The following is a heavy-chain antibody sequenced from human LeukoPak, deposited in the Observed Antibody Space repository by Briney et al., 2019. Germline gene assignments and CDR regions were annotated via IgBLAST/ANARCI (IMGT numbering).Heavy chain of an antibody. CDR1: GGTFSRYA. CDR3: ASRVAYCGGDCLEVGYFDY. Sequence: VKVSCKASGGTFSRYAISWVRQAPGQGLEWMGGIIPMFGIANYAQKFQGRVTITADKSTSTAYMELSSLRSEDTAVYYCASRVAYCGGDCLEVGYFDYWGQGTLVTVSS. J-gene: IGHJ4*02. V-gene: IGHV1-69*17. CDR2: IIPMFGIA. D-gene: IGHD2-21*02.